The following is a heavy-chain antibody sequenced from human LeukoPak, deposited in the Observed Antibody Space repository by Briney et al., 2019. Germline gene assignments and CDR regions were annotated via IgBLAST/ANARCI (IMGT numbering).Heavy chain of an antibody. D-gene: IGHD3-10*02. V-gene: IGHV3-48*03. CDR3: AELGITMIGGV. CDR2: ISTSGSTI. CDR1: GFTFSSYE. J-gene: IGHJ6*04. Sequence: GGSLRLSCAASGFTFSSYEMNWVRQAPGKGREWLSYISTSGSTIYYADSVKGRFTISRDNAKNSLYLQMNSLSAEDTAVYYCAELGITMIGGVWGKGPTVTIPS.